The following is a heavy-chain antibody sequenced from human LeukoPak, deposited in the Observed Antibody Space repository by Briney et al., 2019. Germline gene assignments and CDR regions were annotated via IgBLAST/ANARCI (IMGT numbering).Heavy chain of an antibody. Sequence: SETLSLTCTVSGGSISSYYWSWIRQPPGKGLEWIGYIYYSGSTNYNPSLKSRVTISEDTSKNQFSLKLSSVTAADTAVYYCARAGVGATIDIWGQGTMVTVSS. CDR3: ARAGVGATIDI. V-gene: IGHV4-59*01. CDR1: GGSISSYY. CDR2: IYYSGST. J-gene: IGHJ3*02. D-gene: IGHD1-26*01.